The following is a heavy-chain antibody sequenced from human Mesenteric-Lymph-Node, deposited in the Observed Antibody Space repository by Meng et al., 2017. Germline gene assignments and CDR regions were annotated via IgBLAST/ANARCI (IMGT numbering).Heavy chain of an antibody. J-gene: IGHJ4*02. Sequence: GESLKISCAASGFTFDNYAINWVRQAPGKGLEWVSLISWDGAYTYYADSVKGRFTISRDNSKNTLYLQMGSLRAEDMAVYYCARVSGYYGSGMKIGYYFDYWGQGTLVTVSS. CDR3: ARVSGYYGSGMKIGYYFDY. CDR1: GFTFDNYA. CDR2: ISWDGAYT. D-gene: IGHD3-10*01. V-gene: IGHV3-43D*04.